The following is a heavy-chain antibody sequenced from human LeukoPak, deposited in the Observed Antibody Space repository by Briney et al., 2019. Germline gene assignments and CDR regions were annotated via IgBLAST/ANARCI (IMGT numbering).Heavy chain of an antibody. J-gene: IGHJ5*02. V-gene: IGHV4-38-2*01. Sequence: SETLSLTCAASGYSISSGYYWGWIRQPPGKGLEWIGSIYHSGSTYYNPSLKSRVTISVDASKNQFSLKLSSVTAADTAVYYCARHGLGQSVVVVPAAAGYNWFDPWGQGTLVTVSS. CDR3: ARHGLGQSVVVVPAAAGYNWFDP. CDR1: GYSISSGYY. D-gene: IGHD2-2*01. CDR2: IYHSGST.